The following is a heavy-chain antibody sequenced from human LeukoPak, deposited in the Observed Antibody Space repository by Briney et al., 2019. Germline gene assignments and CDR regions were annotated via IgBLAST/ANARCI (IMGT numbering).Heavy chain of an antibody. J-gene: IGHJ4*02. Sequence: PGKGLEWIGYIYHSWTTYYNPSRKSRVTISVDRSKNQFSLKLSSVTAADTAVYYCAILDYSWGQGTLVTVSS. CDR2: IYHSWTT. D-gene: IGHD4-11*01. V-gene: IGHV4-30-2*01. CDR3: AILDYS.